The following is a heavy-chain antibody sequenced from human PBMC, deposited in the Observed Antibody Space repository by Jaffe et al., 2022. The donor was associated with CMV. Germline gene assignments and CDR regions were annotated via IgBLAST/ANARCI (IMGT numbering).Heavy chain of an antibody. J-gene: IGHJ4*02. V-gene: IGHV3-64*01. CDR2: ISSNGGST. D-gene: IGHD1-26*01. CDR3: ARAMGGMGGSYYFDY. Sequence: EVQLVESGGGLVQPGGSLRLSCAASGFTFSSYAMHWVRQAPGKGLEYVSAISSNGGSTYYANSVKGRFTISRDNSKNTLYLQMGSLRAEDMAVYYCARAMGGMGGSYYFDYWGQGTLVTVSS. CDR1: GFTFSSYA.